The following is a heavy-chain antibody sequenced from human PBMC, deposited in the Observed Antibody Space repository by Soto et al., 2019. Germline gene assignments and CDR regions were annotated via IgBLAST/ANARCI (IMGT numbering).Heavy chain of an antibody. J-gene: IGHJ4*02. CDR2: IIPIFGTA. D-gene: IGHD1-1*01. CDR3: ARVHIGDRYNHLYFDF. CDR1: GGSKSIYL. V-gene: IGHV1-69*06. Sequence: SLNLSCNAAGGSKSIYLVSWGRLAPGQGLEWMGGIIPIFGTANYAQKFQGRVTITADKSTTTAYMELRSLRSDDTAVYYCARVHIGDRYNHLYFDFWGQGTLVLVSS.